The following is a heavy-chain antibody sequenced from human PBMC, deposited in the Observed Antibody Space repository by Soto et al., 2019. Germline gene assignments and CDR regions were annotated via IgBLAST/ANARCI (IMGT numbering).Heavy chain of an antibody. Sequence: GESLKISCRTSGYSFSNYWIAWVRQMPGKGLEWMGIIYPGVSNTRYIYSPSFQCKISISVDSSITTAYLEWSSLEASDTAIYYCTRAYYGREKYFDLWGQGTLVTVSS. J-gene: IGHJ4*02. D-gene: IGHD4-17*01. CDR3: TRAYYGREKYFDL. CDR2: IYPGVSNT. CDR1: GYSFSNYW. V-gene: IGHV5-51*01.